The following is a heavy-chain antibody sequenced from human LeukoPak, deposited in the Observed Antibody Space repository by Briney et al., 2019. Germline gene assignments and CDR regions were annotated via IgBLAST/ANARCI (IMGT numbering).Heavy chain of an antibody. D-gene: IGHD6-6*01. CDR1: GYTFTGNY. CDR3: ARGPDDSSSALSYYYYGMDV. V-gene: IGHV1-2*04. CDR2: INPNSGGT. Sequence: GASVKVSCKASGYTFTGNYIHWVRQAPGQGLEWMGWINPNSGGTNYAQKFQGWVTMTRDTSISTAYMELSSLRSEDAAVYYCARGPDDSSSALSYYYYGMDVWGQGTTVTVSS. J-gene: IGHJ6*02.